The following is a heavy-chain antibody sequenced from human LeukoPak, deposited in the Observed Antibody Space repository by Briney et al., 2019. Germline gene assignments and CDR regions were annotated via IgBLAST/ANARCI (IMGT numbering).Heavy chain of an antibody. Sequence: QPGGSLRLSCAASGFTFSSYAMSWVRQAPGKGLEWVSAISGSGGSTYYADSVKGRFTISRDNSKNTLYLQMNSLRAEDTAVYYCARGEDGDSFLGRFDYWGQGTLVTVSS. CDR1: GFTFSSYA. J-gene: IGHJ4*02. CDR2: ISGSGGST. V-gene: IGHV3-23*01. CDR3: ARGEDGDSFLGRFDY. D-gene: IGHD4-17*01.